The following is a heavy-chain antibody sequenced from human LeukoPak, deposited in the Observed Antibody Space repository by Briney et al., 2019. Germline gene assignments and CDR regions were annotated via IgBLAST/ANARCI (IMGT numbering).Heavy chain of an antibody. CDR3: TTGRGGSGYNYNHDAFDI. Sequence: GGSLRLSCSASGFTFSNAWMSWVRQAPGKGLEWVGRIKSKTDGGTTDYAATVKGRFTISRDDSKNTLNLQMDSLKAEDTAVYYCTTGRGGSGYNYNHDAFDIWGQGTMLTVSS. D-gene: IGHD5-24*01. V-gene: IGHV3-15*01. CDR1: GFTFSNAW. J-gene: IGHJ3*02. CDR2: IKSKTDGGTT.